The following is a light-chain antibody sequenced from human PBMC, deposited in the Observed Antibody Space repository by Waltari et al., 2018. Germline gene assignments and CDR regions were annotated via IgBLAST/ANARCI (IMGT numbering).Light chain of an antibody. J-gene: IGKJ1*01. V-gene: IGKV3-20*01. CDR3: QNHERLPAT. CDR1: QNIGTY. Sequence: LTQSPGTLSLSPGERATLSCRASQNIGTYLVWYQQKPGQPPRLLMYAASRRATGIPDRFSGSGSGTDVSLTISRLEPEDFAVYYCQNHERLPATFGQGTKVEIK. CDR2: AAS.